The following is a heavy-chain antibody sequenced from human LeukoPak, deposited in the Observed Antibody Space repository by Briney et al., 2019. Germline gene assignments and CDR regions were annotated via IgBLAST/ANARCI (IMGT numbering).Heavy chain of an antibody. CDR3: ATHGGMRFNYYDSSGYLYFDY. V-gene: IGHV1-24*01. D-gene: IGHD3-22*01. J-gene: IGHJ4*02. Sequence: ASXKVSCKVSGYTLTELSMHWVRQAPGKGLEWMGGFDPEDGETIYAQKFQGRVTMTEDTSTDTAYMELSSLRSEDTAVYYCATHGGMRFNYYDSSGYLYFDYWGQGTLVTVSS. CDR2: FDPEDGET. CDR1: GYTLTELS.